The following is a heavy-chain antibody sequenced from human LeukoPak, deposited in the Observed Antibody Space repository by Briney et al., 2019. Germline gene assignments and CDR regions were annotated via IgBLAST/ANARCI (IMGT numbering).Heavy chain of an antibody. CDR2: IKQDGTEK. Sequence: PGGSLRLSCAASGFTFSNYWMTWVRQAPGKGLEWVANIKQDGTEKYYVDSVKGRFTISRDNAKNSLYLQMNSLRAEDTAVYYCTRDTGCPGGTCYSFYDYWGQGTLVTVSS. D-gene: IGHD2-15*01. CDR3: TRDTGCPGGTCYSFYDY. J-gene: IGHJ4*02. V-gene: IGHV3-7*01. CDR1: GFTFSNYW.